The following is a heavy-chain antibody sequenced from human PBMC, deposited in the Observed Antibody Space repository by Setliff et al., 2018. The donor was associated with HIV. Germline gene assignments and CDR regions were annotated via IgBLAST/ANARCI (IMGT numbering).Heavy chain of an antibody. V-gene: IGHV3-21*04. D-gene: IGHD2-15*01. CDR1: GFTFSSYS. Sequence: GGSLRLSCAASGFTFSSYSMNWVRQAPGKGLEWVSSISSSSSYIYYADSVKGRFTISRDNSKNTMYLQMNSLRDEDTAVYFCAKDIQCSGGSCKHFDFWGQGTRVTVSS. J-gene: IGHJ4*02. CDR3: AKDIQCSGGSCKHFDF. CDR2: ISSSSSYI.